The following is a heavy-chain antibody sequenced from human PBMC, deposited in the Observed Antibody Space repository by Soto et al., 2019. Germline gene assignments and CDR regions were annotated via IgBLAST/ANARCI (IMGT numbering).Heavy chain of an antibody. J-gene: IGHJ6*02. CDR1: GYTFTSYG. CDR2: ISAYNGNT. Sequence: GASVKVSCKASGYTFTSYGISWVRQAPGQGLEWMGWISAYNGNTNYAQKLQGRVTMTTDTSTSTAYMELRSLRSDDTAVYYCARTVEYSYGYYYYYGMDVWGQGTTVTVSS. CDR3: ARTVEYSYGYYYYYGMDV. V-gene: IGHV1-18*01. D-gene: IGHD5-18*01.